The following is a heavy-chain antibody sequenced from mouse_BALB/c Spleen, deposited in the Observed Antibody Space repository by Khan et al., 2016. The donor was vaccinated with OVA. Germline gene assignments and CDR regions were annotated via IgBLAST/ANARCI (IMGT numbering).Heavy chain of an antibody. Sequence: EVQLQESGPGLVKPSQSLSLTCNVTGYSITSDYAWNWIRQFPGNKLEWMAYITYSGSTGYNPSLKSRISITRDTSKNQFFLQLNSVTTEDTATXYCARDYGSSYLFFDHWGQGTTLTVSS. J-gene: IGHJ2*01. CDR1: GYSITSDYA. CDR2: ITYSGST. V-gene: IGHV3-2*02. D-gene: IGHD1-1*01. CDR3: ARDYGSSYLFFDH.